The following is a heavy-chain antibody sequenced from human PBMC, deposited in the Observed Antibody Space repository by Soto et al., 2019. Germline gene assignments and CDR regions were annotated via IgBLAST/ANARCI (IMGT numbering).Heavy chain of an antibody. CDR2: INPNSGGT. CDR1: GYTFTGYY. Sequence: ASVKVSCKASGYTFTGYYMHWVRQAPGQGLEWMGWINPNSGGTNYAQKFQGWVTMTRDTSISTAYMELSRLRSDDTAVYYCARTTGRKPYNWFDPWGQGTLVTVSS. D-gene: IGHD3-10*01. V-gene: IGHV1-2*04. CDR3: ARTTGRKPYNWFDP. J-gene: IGHJ5*02.